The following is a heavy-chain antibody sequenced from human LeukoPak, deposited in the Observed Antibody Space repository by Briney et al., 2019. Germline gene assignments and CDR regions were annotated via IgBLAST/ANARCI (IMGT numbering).Heavy chain of an antibody. CDR2: IYTSGST. J-gene: IGHJ3*02. Sequence: SETLSLPCTVCGGSNSSYYWSWIRQPAGKGLEWIGRIYTSGSTNYNPSLKSRVTMSVDTSKNQFSLKLSSVTAADTAVYYCARAVTGYSSGWYGGGAFDIWGNGTMVTVSS. D-gene: IGHD6-19*01. V-gene: IGHV4-4*07. CDR1: GGSNSSYY. CDR3: ARAVTGYSSGWYGGGAFDI.